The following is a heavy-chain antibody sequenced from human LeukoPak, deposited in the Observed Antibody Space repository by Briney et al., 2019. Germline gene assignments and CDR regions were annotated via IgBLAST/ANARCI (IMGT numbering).Heavy chain of an antibody. D-gene: IGHD3-10*01. CDR3: ARLSGGYVIDRDY. Sequence: SETLSLTCTVSGGSISSSSYYWGWIRQPPGKGLEWIGSIYYSGSTYYNPSLKSRVTISVDTSKNQFSLKLSSVTAADTAVYYCARLSGGYVIDRDYWGQGTLVTVSS. CDR2: IYYSGST. CDR1: GGSISSSSYY. J-gene: IGHJ4*02. V-gene: IGHV4-39*01.